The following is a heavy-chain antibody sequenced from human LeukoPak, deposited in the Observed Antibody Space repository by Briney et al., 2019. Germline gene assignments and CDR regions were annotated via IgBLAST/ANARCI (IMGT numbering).Heavy chain of an antibody. CDR3: VKDRGRSVAVAADY. CDR2: ISGSGGAI. D-gene: IGHD6-19*01. V-gene: IGHV3-23*01. CDR1: GFTFNYA. Sequence: TGGSLRLSCVASGFTFNYAMTWVRQAPGRGLEWVSSISGSGGAIYYANSVKGRFTISRDNSRNTLFLQMNSLRAEDTALYYCVKDRGRSVAVAADYWGQGTLVTASS. J-gene: IGHJ4*02.